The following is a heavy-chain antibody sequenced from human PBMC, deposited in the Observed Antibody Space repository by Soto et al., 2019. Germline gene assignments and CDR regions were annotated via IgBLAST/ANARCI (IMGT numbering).Heavy chain of an antibody. J-gene: IGHJ4*02. CDR1: GFTFSSYG. CDR3: ARGQSYDNIWGSYRYQYYCDY. Sequence: GGSLRLSCAASGFTFSSYGMHWVRQAPGKGLEWVAVIWYDGSNKYYADSVKGRFTISRDNSKNTLYLQMNSLRAEDTAVYYCARGQSYDNIWGSYRYQYYCDYWGQGTLVTVSS. CDR2: IWYDGSNK. V-gene: IGHV3-33*01. D-gene: IGHD3-16*02.